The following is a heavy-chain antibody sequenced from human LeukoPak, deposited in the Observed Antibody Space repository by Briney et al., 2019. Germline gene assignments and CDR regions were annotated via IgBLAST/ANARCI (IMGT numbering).Heavy chain of an antibody. J-gene: IGHJ5*02. CDR1: GFTFSSYA. Sequence: GGSLGLSCAASGFTFSSYAMSWVRQAPGKGLEWVSAISGSGGSAYYADSVKGRFTISRDNSKNTLYLQMNSLRAEDTAVYYCAKDRVDYGGWFDPWGQGTLVTVSS. CDR3: AKDRVDYGGWFDP. D-gene: IGHD4-23*01. CDR2: ISGSGGSA. V-gene: IGHV3-23*01.